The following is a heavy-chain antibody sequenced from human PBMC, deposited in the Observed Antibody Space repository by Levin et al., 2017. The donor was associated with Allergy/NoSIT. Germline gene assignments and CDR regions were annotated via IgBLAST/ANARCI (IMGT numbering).Heavy chain of an antibody. Sequence: GESLKIYCAASGFTFSSYSMNWVRQAPGKGLEWVSYISSSSSTIYYADSVKGRFTISRDNAKNSLYLQMNSLRAEDTAVYYCARDSGDYDILTGYYASYYYYMDVWGKGTTVTVSS. CDR2: ISSSSSTI. D-gene: IGHD3-9*01. V-gene: IGHV3-48*01. CDR3: ARDSGDYDILTGYYASYYYYMDV. CDR1: GFTFSSYS. J-gene: IGHJ6*03.